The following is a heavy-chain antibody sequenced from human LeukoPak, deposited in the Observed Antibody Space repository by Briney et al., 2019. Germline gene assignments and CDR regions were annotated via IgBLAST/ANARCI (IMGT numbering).Heavy chain of an antibody. V-gene: IGHV1-2*02. CDR1: RYSFTGYY. D-gene: IGHD2-15*01. CDR2: INPTSGGT. J-gene: IGHJ4*02. CDR3: ARGRGGGSLDY. Sequence: ASVKVSCKASRYSFTGYYMHWVRQAPGQGLEWMGWINPTSGGTNYAQKFQGRVTMTRDTSISTAYMELSRLRSDDTAVYYCARGRGGGSLDYWGQGTLVTVSS.